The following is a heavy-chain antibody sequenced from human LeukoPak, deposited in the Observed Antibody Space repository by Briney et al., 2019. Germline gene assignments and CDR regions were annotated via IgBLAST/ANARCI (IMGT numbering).Heavy chain of an antibody. CDR2: ISWNSGSI. J-gene: IGHJ6*03. Sequence: GRSLRLSCAASGFTFDDYAMHWVRQAPGKGLEWVSGISWNSGSIGYADSVKGRFTISRDNAKNSLYLQMNSLRAEDTALYYCAKDGNSSYYYYMDVRGKGTTVTVSS. CDR3: AKDGNSSYYYYMDV. V-gene: IGHV3-9*01. D-gene: IGHD5-18*01. CDR1: GFTFDDYA.